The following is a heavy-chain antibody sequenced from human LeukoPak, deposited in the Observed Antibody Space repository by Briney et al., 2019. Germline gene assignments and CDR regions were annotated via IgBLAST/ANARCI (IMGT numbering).Heavy chain of an antibody. CDR3: AKVIGSSSYFDY. CDR2: ISGSGGST. J-gene: IGHJ4*02. Sequence: GGSLRLSCAASGFTFSSYAMSWVRQAPGKGLEWVSAISGSGGSTYYADSVKGRYTISRDNSKNTLYLQMNSLRAEDTAVYYCAKVIGSSSYFDYWGQGTLVTVSS. CDR1: GFTFSSYA. V-gene: IGHV3-23*01. D-gene: IGHD6-6*01.